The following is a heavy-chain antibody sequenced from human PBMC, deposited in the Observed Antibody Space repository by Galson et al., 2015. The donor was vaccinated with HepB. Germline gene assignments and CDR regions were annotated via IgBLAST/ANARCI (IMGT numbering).Heavy chain of an antibody. J-gene: IGHJ4*02. D-gene: IGHD3-9*01. V-gene: IGHV3-33*01. CDR2: IWYGGNKQ. CDR1: GFTFSQYG. Sequence: SLRLSCAASGFTFSQYGIQWVRQAPGKGLEWLAIIWYGGNKQYYADSVKGRFTISRDSSENTVYLQMNSLRAEDTAVYYCARDTGAQSFAWTAPGYWGQGTLVTVSS. CDR3: ARDTGAQSFAWTAPGY.